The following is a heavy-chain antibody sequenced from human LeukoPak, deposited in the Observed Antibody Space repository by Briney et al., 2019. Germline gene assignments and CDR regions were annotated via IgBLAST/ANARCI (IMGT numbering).Heavy chain of an antibody. D-gene: IGHD6-13*01. CDR1: GYTLTELS. Sequence: ASVKVSCKVSGYTLTELSMHWVRQAPGKGLEWMGGFDPEDGETIYAQKFQGRVTMTEDTSTDTAYMELSSLRSEDTAVYYCATVLAAASGGNWFDPWGQGTLVTVSS. CDR2: FDPEDGET. CDR3: ATVLAAASGGNWFDP. V-gene: IGHV1-24*01. J-gene: IGHJ5*02.